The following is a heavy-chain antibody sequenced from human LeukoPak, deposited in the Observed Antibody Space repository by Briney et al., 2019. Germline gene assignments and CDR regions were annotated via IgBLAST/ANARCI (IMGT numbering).Heavy chain of an antibody. CDR2: IKTDGGQK. J-gene: IGHJ6*03. V-gene: IGHV3-7*01. Sequence: PGGSLRLSCAASGFTFNKYWMTWVRQAPGKGLEWVATIKTDGGQKYYVDSVKGRFTISRDNAKNSLYLQMNSLRAEDTAVYYCARDGESTRAYYYYYMDVWGKGTTVTVSS. D-gene: IGHD4-17*01. CDR1: GFTFNKYW. CDR3: ARDGESTRAYYYYYMDV.